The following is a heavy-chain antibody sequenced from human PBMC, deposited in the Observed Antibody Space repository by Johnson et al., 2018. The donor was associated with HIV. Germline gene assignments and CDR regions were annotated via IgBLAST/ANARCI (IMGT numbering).Heavy chain of an antibody. CDR1: GFTFSTYG. CDR3: ARALLIAARPVGAFDI. CDR2: ISYDGSNK. J-gene: IGHJ3*02. V-gene: IGHV3-30*03. Sequence: QVQLVESGGGVVQPGGSLTLSCAASGFTFSTYGMHWVRQAPGRGLEWVAVISYDGSNKYYTDSVKGRLTISRDNSKNALYLQMNSLRAEDTAVYYCARALLIAARPVGAFDIWGQGTMVTVSS. D-gene: IGHD6-6*01.